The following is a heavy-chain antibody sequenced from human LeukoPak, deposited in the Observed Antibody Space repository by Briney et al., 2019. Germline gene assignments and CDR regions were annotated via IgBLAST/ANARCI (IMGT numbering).Heavy chain of an antibody. Sequence: PGGSLRLSCAASGFTFSSYAMSWARQAPGKGLEWVSGISGSVYSTYYADSVKGRFTISRDNSKNTLFLQMHSLRAEDTAVYYCAKGTQWLLPDSFDNWGQGILVTVSS. CDR1: GFTFSSYA. CDR2: ISGSVYST. CDR3: AKGTQWLLPDSFDN. J-gene: IGHJ4*02. V-gene: IGHV3-23*01. D-gene: IGHD6-19*01.